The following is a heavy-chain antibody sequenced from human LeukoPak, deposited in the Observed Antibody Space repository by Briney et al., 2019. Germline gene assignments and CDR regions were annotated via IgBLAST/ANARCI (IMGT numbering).Heavy chain of an antibody. CDR1: GFTFSSYG. CDR3: AKDIEVAITGHYFDL. CDR2: ISGSGFST. D-gene: IGHD3-22*01. Sequence: GGSLRLSCAASGFTFSSYGMSWVRQAPGQGLEWLSAISGSGFSTHYADSVKGRFTISRDNSKTTLFLQMNSLRAEDTALYYCAKDIEVAITGHYFDLWGRGTLVAVSS. V-gene: IGHV3-23*01. J-gene: IGHJ2*01.